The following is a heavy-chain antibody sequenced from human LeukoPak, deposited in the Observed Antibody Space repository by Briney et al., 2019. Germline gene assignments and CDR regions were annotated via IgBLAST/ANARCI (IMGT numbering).Heavy chain of an antibody. CDR2: IKQDGSEK. V-gene: IGHV3-7*03. J-gene: IGHJ3*02. Sequence: PGGSLRLSCAASGFTFSSYWMSWVRQAPGKGLEWVANIKQDGSEKYYVDSVKGRFTISRDNAKNSLYLQMNSLRAEDTALYYCAKDIVATTDAFDIWGQGTMVTVSS. CDR3: AKDIVATTDAFDI. D-gene: IGHD5-12*01. CDR1: GFTFSSYW.